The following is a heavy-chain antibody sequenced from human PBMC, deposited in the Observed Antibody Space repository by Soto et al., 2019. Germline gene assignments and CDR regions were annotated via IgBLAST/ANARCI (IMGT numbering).Heavy chain of an antibody. J-gene: IGHJ4*02. CDR2: ISAYNGNT. V-gene: IGHV1-18*01. CDR1: GYTFTSYG. Sequence: ASVKVSCKASGYTFTSYGISWVRQAPGQGLEWMGWISAYNGNTNYAQKLQGRVTMTTDTSTSTAYMELRSLRSDDTAVYYCARRYCTNGVCYTLDYWGQGTLVTVSS. CDR3: ARRYCTNGVCYTLDY. D-gene: IGHD2-8*01.